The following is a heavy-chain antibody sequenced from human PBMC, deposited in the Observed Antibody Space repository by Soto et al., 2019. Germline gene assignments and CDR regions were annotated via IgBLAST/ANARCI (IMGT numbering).Heavy chain of an antibody. V-gene: IGHV1-8*01. D-gene: IGHD6-13*01. CDR3: ARGFSSYSDF. J-gene: IGHJ4*02. CDR1: GYTFIDFY. CDR2: MNPNTGNT. Sequence: ASVKVSCKAYGYTFIDFYINWVRQAPGQGLEWMGWMNPNTGNTAYAQKFQGRLTLTRDTSISTAFMDLSSLTSDDTAVYYCARGFSSYSDFWAQGTLVTVSS.